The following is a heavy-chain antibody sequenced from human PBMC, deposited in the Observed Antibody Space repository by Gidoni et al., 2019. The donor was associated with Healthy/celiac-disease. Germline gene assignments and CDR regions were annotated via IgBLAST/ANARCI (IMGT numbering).Heavy chain of an antibody. V-gene: IGHV3-23*01. J-gene: IGHJ4*02. CDR2: ISGSGGST. CDR3: AKSYDFWSGYYTDY. D-gene: IGHD3-3*01. Sequence: EVQLLESGGGLVQPGGSLSLSCAASGFTFSSYAMSWVRQAPGKGLEGVSAISGSGGSTYYADSVKGRFTISRDNSKNTLYLQMNSLRAEDTAVYYCAKSYDFWSGYYTDYWGQGTLVTVSS. CDR1: GFTFSSYA.